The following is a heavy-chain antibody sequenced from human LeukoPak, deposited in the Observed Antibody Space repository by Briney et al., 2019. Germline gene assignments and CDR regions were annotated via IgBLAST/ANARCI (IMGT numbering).Heavy chain of an antibody. Sequence: GGSLRLSCAASGFXFSSYGIQWVRQAPGKGLAWVAVISHDGTVSYYADSVKGRFTISRDNSKNTLDLQMSSLSIEDTAVYYCARQDDLMYYFDYWGQGTLVTVSS. CDR2: ISHDGTVS. CDR3: ARQDDLMYYFDY. CDR1: GFXFSSYG. D-gene: IGHD2-15*01. V-gene: IGHV3-30*03. J-gene: IGHJ4*02.